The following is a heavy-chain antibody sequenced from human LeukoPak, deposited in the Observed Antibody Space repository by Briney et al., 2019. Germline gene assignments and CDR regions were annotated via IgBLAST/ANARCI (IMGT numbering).Heavy chain of an antibody. CDR3: ARAGDYCSSTSCEDLFDY. J-gene: IGHJ4*01. CDR1: GGTFSSYA. CDR2: IIPIFGTA. V-gene: IGHV1-69*13. D-gene: IGHD2-2*01. Sequence: ASVKVSCKASGGTFSSYAISWVRQAPGQGLEWMGGIIPIFGTANYAQKFQGRVTITADESTSTAYMELSSLRSEDTAVYYCARAGDYCSSTSCEDLFDYWGQEPWSPSPQ.